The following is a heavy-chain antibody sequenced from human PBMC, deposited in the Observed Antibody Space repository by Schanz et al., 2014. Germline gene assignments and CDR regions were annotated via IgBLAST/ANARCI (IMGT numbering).Heavy chain of an antibody. CDR3: TKGRTFGR. V-gene: IGHV1-8*01. CDR1: GYSLNELS. Sequence: QVQLVQSGVEVKRPGASVRVSCKVSGYSLNELSMHWVRQATGQGLEWMGWMNSKTGNTGYAQRFQGRVTMTRNTSITTAYLELSSLRSGDTAVDYCTKGRTFGRWGQGTLITVSS. D-gene: IGHD3-16*01. J-gene: IGHJ4*02. CDR2: MNSKTGNT.